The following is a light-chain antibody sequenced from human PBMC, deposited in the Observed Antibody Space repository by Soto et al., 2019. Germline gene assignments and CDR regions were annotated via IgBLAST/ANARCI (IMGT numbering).Light chain of an antibody. J-gene: IGKJ4*01. CDR2: AAS. V-gene: IGKV1-8*01. CDR1: QGINSY. Sequence: AIRMTQSPSSLSASTGHRATITCRVGQGINSYLAWYQQKPGKAPKLLIYAASALQSGVRSRFLGSGSGTDFTRPISCLQHEDVATAYCQQYYSSTLTFGGGTKVDIK. CDR3: QQYYSSTLT.